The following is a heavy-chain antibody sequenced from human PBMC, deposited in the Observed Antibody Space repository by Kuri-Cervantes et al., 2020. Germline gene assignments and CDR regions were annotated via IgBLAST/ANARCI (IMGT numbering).Heavy chain of an antibody. D-gene: IGHD6-19*01. CDR1: GYTFTSYY. V-gene: IGHV1-46*01. Sequence: ASVKVSCKASGYTFTSYYMHWVRQAPGQGLEWMGIINPSGGSTSYAQKFQGRAIMTRDTSTSTVYMELSSLRSEDTAVYYCARQAIAVGYGMDVWGQGTTVTVSS. CDR2: INPSGGST. CDR3: ARQAIAVGYGMDV. J-gene: IGHJ6*02.